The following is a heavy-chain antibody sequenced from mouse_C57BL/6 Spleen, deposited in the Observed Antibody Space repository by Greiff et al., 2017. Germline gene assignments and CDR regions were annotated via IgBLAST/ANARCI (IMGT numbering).Heavy chain of an antibody. J-gene: IGHJ1*03. Sequence: DVKLVESGGGLVKPGGSLKLSCAASGFTFSSYAMSWVRQTPEKRLEWVATISDGGSYTYYPDNVKGRFTISRDNAKNNLYLQMSHLKSEDTAMYYCARDRDYGSSVNYWYFDVWGTGTTVTVSS. CDR2: ISDGGSYT. D-gene: IGHD1-1*01. CDR3: ARDRDYGSSVNYWYFDV. V-gene: IGHV5-4*01. CDR1: GFTFSSYA.